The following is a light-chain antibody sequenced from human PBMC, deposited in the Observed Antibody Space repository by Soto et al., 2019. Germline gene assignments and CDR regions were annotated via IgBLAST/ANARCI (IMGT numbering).Light chain of an antibody. V-gene: IGLV2-14*01. J-gene: IGLJ3*02. Sequence: QSVLTQPASVSGSPGQSIAISCTGTRSDVGGYNYVSWYQQPPGKAPKLIIYDVSDRPSGVSTRFSGSKSGNTASLTISGLQADDDADYYCSSYTSQSTVVFGGGTKLTVL. CDR2: DVS. CDR1: RSDVGGYNY. CDR3: SSYTSQSTVV.